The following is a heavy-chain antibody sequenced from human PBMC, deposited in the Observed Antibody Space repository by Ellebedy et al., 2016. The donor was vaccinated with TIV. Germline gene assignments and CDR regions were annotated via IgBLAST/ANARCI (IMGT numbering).Heavy chain of an antibody. CDR3: AIDGEAYYYGSGSYRY. CDR2: ISAYNGNT. D-gene: IGHD3-10*01. J-gene: IGHJ4*02. V-gene: IGHV1-18*01. CDR1: GYTFTSYG. Sequence: ASVKVSXKASGYTFTSYGISWVRQAPGQGLEWMGWISAYNGNTNYAQKLQGRVTMTTDTSTSTAYMELRSLRSDDTAVYYCAIDGEAYYYGSGSYRYWGQGTLVTVSS.